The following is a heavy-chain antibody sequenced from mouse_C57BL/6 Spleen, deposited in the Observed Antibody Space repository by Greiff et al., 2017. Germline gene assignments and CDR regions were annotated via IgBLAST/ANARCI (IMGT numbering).Heavy chain of an antibody. V-gene: IGHV1-82*01. Sequence: QVQLQQSGPELVKPGASVKLSCKASGYAFSSSWMHWVKQRPGKGLEWIGRIYPGDGDTNYNWKFKGKATLTADKPSSTPYMQLSSRQSDESAVYYYGTGYSFDYWGQGTTLTVSA. J-gene: IGHJ2*01. D-gene: IGHD4-1*01. CDR3: GTGYSFDY. CDR1: GYAFSSSW. CDR2: IYPGDGDT.